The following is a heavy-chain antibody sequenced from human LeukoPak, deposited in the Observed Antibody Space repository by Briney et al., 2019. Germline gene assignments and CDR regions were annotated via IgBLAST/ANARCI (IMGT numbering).Heavy chain of an antibody. D-gene: IGHD3-22*01. CDR2: ISYDGSNK. V-gene: IGHV3-30*04. Sequence: PGGSLRLSCAASGFTFSSYAMHWVRQAPGKGLEWEAVISYDGSNKYYADSVKGRFTISRDNSKNTLYLQMNSLRAEDTAVYYCARVRYYDSSGYSGWPCDYWGQGTLVTVSS. J-gene: IGHJ4*02. CDR3: ARVRYYDSSGYSGWPCDY. CDR1: GFTFSSYA.